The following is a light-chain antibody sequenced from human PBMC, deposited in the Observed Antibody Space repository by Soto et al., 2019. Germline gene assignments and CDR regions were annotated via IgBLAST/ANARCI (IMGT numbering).Light chain of an antibody. J-gene: IGKJ5*01. CDR3: QQYGSSPRVT. CDR2: GAS. Sequence: SQSPSTLSASVGDRVTITCRASQSVSSNYLAWYQQKPGQAPRLLIYGASSRATGIPDRFSGSGSGTEFTLTISRLEPEDFAVYYCQQYGSSPRVTFGQGTRLEI. V-gene: IGKV3-20*01. CDR1: QSVSSNY.